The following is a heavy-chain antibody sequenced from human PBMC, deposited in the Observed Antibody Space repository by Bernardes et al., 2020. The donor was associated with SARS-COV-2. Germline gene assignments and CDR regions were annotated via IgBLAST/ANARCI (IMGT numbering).Heavy chain of an antibody. CDR3: SRVDYGGNSPSFDY. V-gene: IGHV1-2*02. CDR2: INPNSGGT. Sequence: ASVQVSCKASGYTFTGYYMHWVRQAPGQGLEWMGWINPNSGGTSYAQKFQGRVTMTRDTSISTAYMELSRLRSDDTAVYYCSRVDYGGNSPSFDYWGQGTLVTISS. CDR1: GYTFTGYY. D-gene: IGHD4-17*01. J-gene: IGHJ4*02.